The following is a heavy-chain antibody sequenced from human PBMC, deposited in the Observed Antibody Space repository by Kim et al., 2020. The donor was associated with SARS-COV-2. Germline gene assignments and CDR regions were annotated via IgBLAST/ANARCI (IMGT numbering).Heavy chain of an antibody. V-gene: IGHV3-11*03. CDR3: AWLRDYFDY. D-gene: IGHD5-12*01. J-gene: IGHJ4*02. CDR2: SYT. Sequence: SYTNYADSVKGRFTISRDNAKNSLYLQMNSLRAEDTAVYYCAWLRDYFDYWGQGTLVTVSS.